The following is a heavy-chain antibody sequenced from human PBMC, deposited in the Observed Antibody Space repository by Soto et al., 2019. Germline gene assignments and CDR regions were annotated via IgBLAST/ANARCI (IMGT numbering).Heavy chain of an antibody. CDR1: GGSISSSSYY. D-gene: IGHD3-3*01. CDR3: ARLYYDNLDNWFDP. Sequence: SETLSLTCTVSGGSISSSSYYWGWIRQPPGKGLEWIGSIYYSGSTYYNPSLKSRVTISVDTSKNQFSLKLSSVTAADTAVYYCARLYYDNLDNWFDPWGQGTLVTVSS. V-gene: IGHV4-39*01. CDR2: IYYSGST. J-gene: IGHJ5*02.